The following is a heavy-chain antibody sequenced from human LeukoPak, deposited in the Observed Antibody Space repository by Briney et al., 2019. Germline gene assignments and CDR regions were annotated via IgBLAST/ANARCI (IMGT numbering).Heavy chain of an antibody. CDR1: GYRFTSYW. CDR2: IHPGDSDT. Sequence: GESLKISCKGSGYRFTSYWIGWVRQLPGKGLEWMGIIHPGDSDTSDSPSFQGQVTISADKAINTPYLQWSSLKASDTAMYYCARHGDGYSYFDFWGQGALVTVSS. D-gene: IGHD5-24*01. J-gene: IGHJ4*02. CDR3: ARHGDGYSYFDF. V-gene: IGHV5-51*01.